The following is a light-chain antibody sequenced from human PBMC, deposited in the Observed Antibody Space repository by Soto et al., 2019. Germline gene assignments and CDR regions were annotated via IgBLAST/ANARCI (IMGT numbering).Light chain of an antibody. J-gene: IGKJ1*01. CDR3: QQSYSTPRT. CDR1: QSISSY. Sequence: DIQMTQSPSSQSASVGDRVTITCRASQSISSYLNWYQQKPGKVPKLLIYAASSLQSGVPSRFSGSGSGTDFTLTISSLQPEDFATYYCQQSYSTPRTLGQGTKVDIK. V-gene: IGKV1-39*01. CDR2: AAS.